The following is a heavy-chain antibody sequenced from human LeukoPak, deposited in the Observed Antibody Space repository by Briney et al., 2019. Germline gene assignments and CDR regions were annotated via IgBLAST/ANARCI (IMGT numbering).Heavy chain of an antibody. CDR1: GFTFSSYA. V-gene: IGHV3-30*04. Sequence: GGSLRLSCAASGFTFSSYAMHWVRQAPGKGLVWVAVVSNDGRSKYYADSVKGRFTISRDNSENTLHLQMNSLRPEDTAVYYSARADSGSYYNYYLDYWGQGTLVTVYS. D-gene: IGHD1-26*01. CDR3: ARADSGSYYNYYLDY. CDR2: VSNDGRSK. J-gene: IGHJ4*02.